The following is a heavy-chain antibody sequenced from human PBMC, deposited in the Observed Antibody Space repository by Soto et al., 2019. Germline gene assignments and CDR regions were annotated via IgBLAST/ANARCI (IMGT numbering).Heavy chain of an antibody. CDR1: GFSLSTREVG. J-gene: IGHJ4*02. Sequence: QITLKESGPTLVKPTQTLTLTCTFSGFSLSTREVGVGWIRQPPGKALEWLALIYWDDDKRYRPSLKSRLTIVNDTSKNLVILILTTMATSDTATYYCAHSAYYYDSARYYTHWGQGILLTVSS. CDR3: AHSAYYYDSARYYTH. V-gene: IGHV2-5*02. D-gene: IGHD3-10*01. CDR2: IYWDDDK.